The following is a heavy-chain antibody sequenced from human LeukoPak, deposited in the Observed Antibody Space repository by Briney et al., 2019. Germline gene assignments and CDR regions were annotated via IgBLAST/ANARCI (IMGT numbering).Heavy chain of an antibody. CDR1: GGSISSGDYY. V-gene: IGHV4-30-4*02. D-gene: IGHD6-13*01. CDR3: ARDSGSSWFDY. Sequence: TSETLSLTCTVSGGSISSGDYYWSWIRQPSGKGLEWIGYIYYSGSTYYNPSLKSRVTISVDTSKNQFSLKLSSVTAADTAVYYCARDSGSSWFDYWGQGTLVTVSS. J-gene: IGHJ4*02. CDR2: IYYSGST.